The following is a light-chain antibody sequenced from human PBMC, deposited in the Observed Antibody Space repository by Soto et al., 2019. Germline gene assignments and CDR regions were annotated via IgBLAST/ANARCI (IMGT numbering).Light chain of an antibody. CDR3: QQYYTTPFT. CDR2: WAA. CDR1: QTVFYSSNNKNY. V-gene: IGKV4-1*01. J-gene: IGKJ3*01. Sequence: DIVMTQSPESLAVSLDERATINCKSSQTVFYSSNNKNYLAWYQQKPGQPPKLLIYWAATRESGVPDRFSGSGSGSDFTLTINSLQAEDVAVYYCQQYYTTPFTFGPGTQVEIK.